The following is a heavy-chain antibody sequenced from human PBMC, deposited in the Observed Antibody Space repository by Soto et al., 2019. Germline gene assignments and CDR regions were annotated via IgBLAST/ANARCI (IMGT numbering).Heavy chain of an antibody. CDR3: TREITASDY. CDR1: GFTFSSYS. CDR2: TSSSSSHI. V-gene: IGHV3-21*01. J-gene: IGHJ4*02. Sequence: PGGSLRLSXTASGFTFSSYSMNWVRQAPGKGLEWVSSTSSSSSHIYYVDSVKGRFTVSRDNAKNSVYLQMNSLRAEDTAVYYCTREITASDYWGQGNLVTVSS.